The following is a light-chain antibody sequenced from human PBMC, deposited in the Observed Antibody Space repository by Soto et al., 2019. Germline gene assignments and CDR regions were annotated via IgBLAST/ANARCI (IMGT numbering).Light chain of an antibody. CDR2: GNS. V-gene: IGLV1-40*01. J-gene: IGLJ2*01. Sequence: QSVLTQPPSVSGAPGQRVIISCTGSSSNIGARYDVHWYQQLPGTAPKLLIYGNSNRPSGVPDRFSGSKSGTSASLAITGLQAEDEADYYCQSYDSSLSARVVFGGGTKLTVL. CDR3: QSYDSSLSARVV. CDR1: SSNIGARYD.